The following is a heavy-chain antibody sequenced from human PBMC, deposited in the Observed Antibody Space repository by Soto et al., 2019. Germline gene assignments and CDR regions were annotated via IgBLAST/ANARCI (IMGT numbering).Heavy chain of an antibody. Sequence: QVQLVESGGGVVQPGRSLRLSCAASGFTFSSYGMHWVRQAPGKGLEWVAVIWYDGSNKYYADSVKGRFTISRDNSKNTLYLQMNSLRAEDAAVYYCARDMLPIGHGSSWYVVAGTWFDPWGQGTLVTVSS. D-gene: IGHD6-13*01. CDR2: IWYDGSNK. CDR3: ARDMLPIGHGSSWYVVAGTWFDP. V-gene: IGHV3-33*01. CDR1: GFTFSSYG. J-gene: IGHJ5*02.